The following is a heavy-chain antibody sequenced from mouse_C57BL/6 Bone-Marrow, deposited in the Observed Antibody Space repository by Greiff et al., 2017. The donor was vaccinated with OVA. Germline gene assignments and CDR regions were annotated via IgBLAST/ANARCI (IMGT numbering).Heavy chain of an antibody. CDR2: IHPSDSDT. CDR1: GYTFTSYW. V-gene: IGHV1-74*01. J-gene: IGHJ1*03. Sequence: VKLQQPGAELVKPGASVKVSCKASGYTFTSYWMHWVKQRPGQGLEWIGRIHPSDSDTNYNQKFKGKATLTVDKSSSTAYMQLSSLTSEDSAVYYCAIFDDYNWYFDVWGTGTTVTVSS. CDR3: AIFDDYNWYFDV. D-gene: IGHD2-4*01.